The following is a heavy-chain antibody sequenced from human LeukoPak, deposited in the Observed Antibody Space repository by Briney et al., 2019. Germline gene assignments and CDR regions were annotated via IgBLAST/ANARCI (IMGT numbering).Heavy chain of an antibody. CDR1: GFTFSSYW. J-gene: IGHJ4*02. Sequence: QPGGSLRLSCAASGFTFSSYWMSWVRQAPGKGLEWVANIKQDGSEKYYVGSVKGRFIISRDNAKNSLYLQMNSLRAEDTAVYYCARAMEPYYDSNGCDYWGQGTPVTVSS. CDR2: IKQDGSEK. V-gene: IGHV3-7*01. CDR3: ARAMEPYYDSNGCDY. D-gene: IGHD3-22*01.